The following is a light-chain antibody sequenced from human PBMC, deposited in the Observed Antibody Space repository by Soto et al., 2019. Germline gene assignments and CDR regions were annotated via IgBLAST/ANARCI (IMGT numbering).Light chain of an antibody. CDR1: QSISNY. J-gene: IGKJ4*01. Sequence: DIQMTQSPSSLSASVGDRVTITCQASQSISNYLNWYQQKPGKAPKLLIYDASNLETGVPSRFSGSGSGTDFTFTISRLQPEDIATYYCQQYDNLPFTFGGGTKVEIK. CDR2: DAS. CDR3: QQYDNLPFT. V-gene: IGKV1-33*01.